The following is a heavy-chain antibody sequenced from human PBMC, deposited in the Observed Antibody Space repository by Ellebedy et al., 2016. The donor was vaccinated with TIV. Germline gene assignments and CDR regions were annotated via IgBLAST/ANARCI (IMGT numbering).Heavy chain of an antibody. Sequence: GGFLRLSCAASGFTVNSNYMSWVRQAPGKGLEWVSSIYSDASTYYADSERGRLTISRDTSKNTLSLQINGLRAEDTAVYFCARETFIDVDLKVWGVFDIWGQGTMVAVSS. CDR3: ARETFIDVDLKVWGVFDI. CDR1: GFTVNSNY. D-gene: IGHD2-15*01. J-gene: IGHJ3*02. V-gene: IGHV3-66*01. CDR2: IYSDAST.